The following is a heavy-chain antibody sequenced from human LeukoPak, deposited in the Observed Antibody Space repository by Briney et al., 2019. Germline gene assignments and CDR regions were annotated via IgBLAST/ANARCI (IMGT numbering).Heavy chain of an antibody. CDR1: GFSFSSYS. CDR3: TKESVTYLDY. V-gene: IGHV3-48*02. Sequence: GGSLRLSCAASGFSFSSYSMNWVRQAPGKGLEWVSYIRSRDGAIYYADSVKGRFTISRDNAKNSLCLQMNSLRDEDTAVYYCTKESVTYLDYWGQGTLVTVSS. CDR2: IRSRDGAI. D-gene: IGHD2-21*02. J-gene: IGHJ4*02.